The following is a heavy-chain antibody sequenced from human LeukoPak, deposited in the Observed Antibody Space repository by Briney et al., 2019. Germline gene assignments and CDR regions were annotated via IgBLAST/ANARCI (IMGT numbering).Heavy chain of an antibody. J-gene: IGHJ4*02. CDR3: AKEQYGDPGFDY. V-gene: IGHV3-9*01. CDR2: ISWNSGSI. Sequence: GGSLRLSCAASGFTFDDYAMHWVRQAPGKGLEWVSGISWNSGSIGYADSVKGRFTISRDNAKNSLYLQMNSLRAEDTALYYCAKEQYGDPGFDYWGQGTLVTVSP. D-gene: IGHD4-17*01. CDR1: GFTFDDYA.